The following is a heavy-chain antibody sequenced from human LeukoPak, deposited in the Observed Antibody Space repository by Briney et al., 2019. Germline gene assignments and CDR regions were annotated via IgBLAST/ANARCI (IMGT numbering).Heavy chain of an antibody. J-gene: IGHJ4*02. CDR2: ISSSGSAI. CDR3: AREKLSFFDSSGYFDY. CDR1: GLTFSSYE. D-gene: IGHD3-22*01. V-gene: IGHV3-48*03. Sequence: GGSLRLSCGASGLTFSSYEMNWVRQAPGKGLEWVSFISSSGSAIHYADSVRGRFTISRDNAKNSLYLQMSRLRAEDTAVYYCAREKLSFFDSSGYFDYWGQGTLVTVSS.